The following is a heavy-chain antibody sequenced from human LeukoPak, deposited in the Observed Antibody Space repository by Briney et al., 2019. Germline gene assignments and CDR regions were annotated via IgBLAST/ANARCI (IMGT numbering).Heavy chain of an antibody. CDR1: GGSISSYY. Sequence: WETLSLTCTVSGGSISSYYWSWIRQPAGKGLEWIGRIYTSGSTNYNPSLKSRVTISVDTSKNQFSLKLSSVTAADTAVYYCARHSSGEVWFGESNYYYGMDVWGQGTTVTVSS. CDR2: IYTSGST. CDR3: ARHSSGEVWFGESNYYYGMDV. J-gene: IGHJ6*02. V-gene: IGHV4-4*07. D-gene: IGHD3-10*01.